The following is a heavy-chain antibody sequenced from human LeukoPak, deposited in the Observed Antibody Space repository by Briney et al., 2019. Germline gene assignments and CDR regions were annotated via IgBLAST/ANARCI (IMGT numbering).Heavy chain of an antibody. CDR1: GGTFSSYA. Sequence: SVKVSCKASGGTFSSYAISWVRQAPGQGLEWMGRIIPILGIANYAQKFQGRVTITADKSTSTAYMELSSPRSEDTAVYYCARDEGDYYYGSGSYYSGVDYWGQGTLVTVSS. J-gene: IGHJ4*02. CDR3: ARDEGDYYYGSGSYYSGVDY. CDR2: IIPILGIA. D-gene: IGHD3-10*01. V-gene: IGHV1-69*04.